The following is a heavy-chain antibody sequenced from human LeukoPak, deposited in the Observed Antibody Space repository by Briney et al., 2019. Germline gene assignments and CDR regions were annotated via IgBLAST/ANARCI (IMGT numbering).Heavy chain of an antibody. CDR3: ASGIVGATDY. CDR2: IYASGST. D-gene: IGHD1-26*01. V-gene: IGHV4-61*02. J-gene: IGHJ4*02. CDR1: GGSISSGNYY. Sequence: PSETLSLTCTVSGGSISSGNYYWSWIRQPAGKGLEWIGRIYASGSTKYNPSLKSRVTISVDTSKNQFSLKLSSVTAADTAVYYCASGIVGATDYWGQGTLVTVSS.